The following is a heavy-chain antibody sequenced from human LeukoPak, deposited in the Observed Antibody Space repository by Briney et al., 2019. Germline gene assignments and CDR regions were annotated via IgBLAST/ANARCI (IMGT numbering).Heavy chain of an antibody. CDR3: ARGRYYYDSSGYYSPPYFDY. J-gene: IGHJ4*02. V-gene: IGHV3-30*03. CDR2: ISYDGSNK. CDR1: GFTFSSYG. Sequence: GGSLRLSCAASGFTFSSYGMHWVRQAPGEGLEWVAVISYDGSNKYYADSVKGRFTISRDSSKNTLYLQMNSLRAEDTAVYYCARGRYYYDSSGYYSPPYFDYWGQGTLVTVSS. D-gene: IGHD3-22*01.